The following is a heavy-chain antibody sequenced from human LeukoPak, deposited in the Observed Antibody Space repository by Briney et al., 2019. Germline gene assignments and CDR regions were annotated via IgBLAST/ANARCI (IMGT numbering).Heavy chain of an antibody. J-gene: IGHJ6*02. D-gene: IGHD2-2*01. V-gene: IGHV4-39*01. CDR1: GDSIAGSNYY. CDR3: ARSSPGRMDV. CDR2: IQYSGNT. Sequence: SETLSLTCTVPGDSIAGSNYYWSWVRQPPGKGLEWIGDIQYSGNTYYNPSLKSRVTISVDTSKNQFSLNLRSVTAADTAVYYCARSSPGRMDVWGQGTTVTVSS.